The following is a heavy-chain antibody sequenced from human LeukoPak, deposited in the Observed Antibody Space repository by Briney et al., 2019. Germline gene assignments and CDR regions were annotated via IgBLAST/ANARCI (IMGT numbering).Heavy chain of an antibody. D-gene: IGHD3-9*01. J-gene: IGHJ4*02. CDR2: IIPIFGTA. CDR1: GGTFSSYA. Sequence: GSSVKVSCKASGGTFSSYAISWVRQAPGQGLEWMGRIIPIFGTANYAQKFQGRVTITTDESKSTAYMELSRLRSEDTAVYYCARASDILTGYYMDYWGQGTLVTVSS. CDR3: ARASDILTGYYMDY. V-gene: IGHV1-69*05.